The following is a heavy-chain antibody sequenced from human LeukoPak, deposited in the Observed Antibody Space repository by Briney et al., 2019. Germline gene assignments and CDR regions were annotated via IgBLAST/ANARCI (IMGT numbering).Heavy chain of an antibody. CDR3: ARDVRYASGWSTPES. D-gene: IGHD6-19*01. CDR2: IYSSGSA. J-gene: IGHJ5*02. V-gene: IGHV4-4*07. CDR1: GGSLSDHY. Sequence: SETLSLTCTVSGGSLSDHYWSWIRQPAGKGLEWIGRIYSSGSANYSPSLKSRVSMSVDTSNNYFSLSLSSVTAADTALYFCARDVRYASGWSTPESWGQGILVTVSS.